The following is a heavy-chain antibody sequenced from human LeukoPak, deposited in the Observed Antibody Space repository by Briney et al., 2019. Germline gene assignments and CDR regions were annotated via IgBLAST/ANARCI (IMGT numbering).Heavy chain of an antibody. CDR3: AGGARRGNPFDS. J-gene: IGHJ4*02. Sequence: GGSLRLSCAASGFTVSSNYMSWVRQAPGKGLEWVSVFYSGSSTYYADSVKGRFTISRDDSKNTLYLQMNSLRAEDTAVYFCAGGARRGNPFDSWGQGTLVTVSS. CDR1: GFTVSSNY. V-gene: IGHV3-53*01. D-gene: IGHD4-23*01. CDR2: FYSGSST.